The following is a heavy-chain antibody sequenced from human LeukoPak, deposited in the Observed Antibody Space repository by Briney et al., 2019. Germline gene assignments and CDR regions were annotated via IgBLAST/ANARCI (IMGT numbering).Heavy chain of an antibody. Sequence: GGSLRLSCAASGFTFSSYAMSWVRRAPGKGLEWVSAISARGGSTYYAGSVKGRFTISRDNSKNTLYLQMNSLRADDTAVYYCAKDLGAVGEAFGIWGQGTMVTVSS. D-gene: IGHD3-10*01. CDR2: ISARGGST. V-gene: IGHV3-23*01. CDR3: AKDLGAVGEAFGI. CDR1: GFTFSSYA. J-gene: IGHJ3*02.